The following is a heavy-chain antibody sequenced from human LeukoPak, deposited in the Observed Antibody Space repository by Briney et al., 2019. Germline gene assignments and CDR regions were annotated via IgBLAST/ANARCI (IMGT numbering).Heavy chain of an antibody. CDR1: GGSFSGYY. CDR3: ARLYGDYVDDYYYYMDV. D-gene: IGHD4-17*01. CDR2: INHSGST. Sequence: SETLSLTCAVYGGSFSGYYWSWIRQPPGKGLEWIGEINHSGSTNYNPSLKSRVTISVDTSKNQFSLKLSSVTAADTAVYYCARLYGDYVDDYYYYMDVWGKGTTVTISS. V-gene: IGHV4-34*01. J-gene: IGHJ6*03.